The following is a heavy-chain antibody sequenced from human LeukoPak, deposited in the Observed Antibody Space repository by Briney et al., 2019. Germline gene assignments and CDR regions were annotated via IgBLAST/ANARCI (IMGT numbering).Heavy chain of an antibody. CDR3: ARHKDYYYSYMDV. CDR1: GGSISSGGYS. J-gene: IGHJ6*03. CDR2: IYNSGST. V-gene: IGHV4-30-4*07. Sequence: PSQTLSLTCAVSGGSISSGGYSWNWIRQPPGKGLEWIGYIYNSGSTSYNPSLKSRITMSVDTSKNQFSLKLSSVTAADTAVYYCARHKDYYYSYMDVWGKGTTVTISS.